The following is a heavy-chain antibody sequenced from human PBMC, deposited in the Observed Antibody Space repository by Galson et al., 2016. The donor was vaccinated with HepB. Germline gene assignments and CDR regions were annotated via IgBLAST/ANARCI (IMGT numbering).Heavy chain of an antibody. D-gene: IGHD6-19*01. CDR3: VKDYGEWLGAFDS. J-gene: IGHJ4*01. V-gene: IGHV3-9*01. CDR1: GFTFEDYA. Sequence: LRLSCAASGFTFEDYAIHWVRQVPGKGLEWVASINRNSVIIGYADSVKGRFTITRDNAKNSVYLQMDFVRVGDTARYHCVKDYGEWLGAFDSWGQGVLVIVSS. CDR2: INRNSVII.